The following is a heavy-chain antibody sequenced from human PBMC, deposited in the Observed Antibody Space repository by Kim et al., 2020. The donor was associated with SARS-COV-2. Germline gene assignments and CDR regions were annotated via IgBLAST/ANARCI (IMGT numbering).Heavy chain of an antibody. D-gene: IGHD4-17*01. CDR2: ISYDGSNK. J-gene: IGHJ6*02. V-gene: IGHV3-30*18. CDR1: GFTFSSYG. Sequence: GGSLRLSCAASGFTFSSYGMHWVRQAPGKGLEWVAVISYDGSNKYYADSVKGRFTISRDNSKNTLYLQMNRLRAEDTAVYYCANTLMTTVVSPWYDGMDVWGQGTTVTVSS. CDR3: ANTLMTTVVSPWYDGMDV.